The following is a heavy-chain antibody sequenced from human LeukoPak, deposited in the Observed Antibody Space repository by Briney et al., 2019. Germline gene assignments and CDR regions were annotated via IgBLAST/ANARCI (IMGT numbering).Heavy chain of an antibody. J-gene: IGHJ3*02. V-gene: IGHV3-7*05. CDR2: INQDGSRK. Sequence: PGGSLRLSCAASGCNFRSDWRNWVRQAPGKGLEWVANINQDGSRKNYLDSVKGRFTVARDNAKSSLYLQMSSLRAEDTAVYYCVRDPDILSGVAFDIWGQGTMVTVSS. CDR1: GCNFRSDW. CDR3: VRDPDILSGVAFDI. D-gene: IGHD3-9*01.